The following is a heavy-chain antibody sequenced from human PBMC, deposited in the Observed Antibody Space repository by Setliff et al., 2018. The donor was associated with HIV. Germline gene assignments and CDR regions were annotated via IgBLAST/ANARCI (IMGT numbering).Heavy chain of an antibody. Sequence: PSETLSLTCTVSGAPLSSYYLNWIRQPPWKGLEWIGYIFYSGTTNYNPSLKSRVTMSVDASTSQFSLRLTSMTAADTAVYYCARAYYDHLWASYRFDYWGQGTLVTVSS. CDR3: ARAYYDHLWASYRFDY. V-gene: IGHV4-59*01. D-gene: IGHD3-16*02. J-gene: IGHJ4*02. CDR2: IFYSGTT. CDR1: GAPLSSYY.